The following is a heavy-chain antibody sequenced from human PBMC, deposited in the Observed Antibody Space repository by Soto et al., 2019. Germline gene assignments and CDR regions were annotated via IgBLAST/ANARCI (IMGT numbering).Heavy chain of an antibody. J-gene: IGHJ3*02. CDR3: ARDQDGWHYDVDAFAI. CDR1: GGTLNSYT. Sequence: ASVKVSCKASGGTLNSYTINWVRQAPGHRPEWLGRIIPVLGITKYAQTFQGRVTITADTSASTAYMELSSLRSEDTAVYYCARDQDGWHYDVDAFAIWVQGTMVTVSS. CDR2: IIPVLGIT. D-gene: IGHD1-7*01. V-gene: IGHV1-69*04.